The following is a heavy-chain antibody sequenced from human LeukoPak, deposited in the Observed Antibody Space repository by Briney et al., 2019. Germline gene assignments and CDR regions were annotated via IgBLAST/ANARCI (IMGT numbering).Heavy chain of an antibody. Sequence: GGSLRLSCAASGFTFSSYWMSWVRQAPGKGLEWVANIKQDGSEKYYVDSVKGRFTISRDNAKSSLYLQMNSLRAEDTAVYYCAREAYRTPHYYGMDVWGQGTTVTVSS. CDR2: IKQDGSEK. CDR3: AREAYRTPHYYGMDV. D-gene: IGHD1-14*01. V-gene: IGHV3-7*01. J-gene: IGHJ6*02. CDR1: GFTFSSYW.